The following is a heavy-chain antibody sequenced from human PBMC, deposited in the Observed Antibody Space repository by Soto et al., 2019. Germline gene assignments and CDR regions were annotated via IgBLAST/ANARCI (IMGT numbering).Heavy chain of an antibody. Sequence: SVKVSCKTSGATSSNSDSSWVRQAPGQGLEWMAGIIPMFGTAKYEQKFQGRVTVGADESTNTAYMELSSRISEDTAVYSCAAVRSGYYGRCYPFDSWGQGTLVTVS. V-gene: IGHV1-69*13. CDR1: GATSSNSD. D-gene: IGHD3-3*01. J-gene: IGHJ4*02. CDR3: AAVRSGYYGRCYPFDS. CDR2: IIPMFGTA.